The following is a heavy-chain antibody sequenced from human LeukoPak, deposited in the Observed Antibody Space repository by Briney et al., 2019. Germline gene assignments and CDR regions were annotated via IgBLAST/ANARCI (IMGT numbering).Heavy chain of an antibody. CDR2: VDPEDGET. V-gene: IGHV1-69-2*01. CDR1: GYPFTDYY. Sequence: LGATVNISCKVSGYPFTDYYMHWVQQAPGKGLEWMGLVDPEDGETLYAEKFQGRVTMTRNTSISTAYMELSSLRSEDTAVYYCARALYGDSFDYWGQGTLVTVSS. J-gene: IGHJ4*02. CDR3: ARALYGDSFDY. D-gene: IGHD4-17*01.